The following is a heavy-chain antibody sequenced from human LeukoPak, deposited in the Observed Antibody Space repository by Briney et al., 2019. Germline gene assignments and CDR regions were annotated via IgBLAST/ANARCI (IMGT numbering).Heavy chain of an antibody. D-gene: IGHD4-17*01. V-gene: IGHV3-30*18. CDR3: AKGPLTVTFYFDY. Sequence: PGRSLRLSCAASGVTFSSYGMHWVRQAPGKGLEWVAVISYDGSNKYYADSVKGRFTISRDNSKNTLYLQMNSLRAEDTAVYYCAKGPLTVTFYFDYWGQGTLVTVSS. CDR1: GVTFSSYG. J-gene: IGHJ4*02. CDR2: ISYDGSNK.